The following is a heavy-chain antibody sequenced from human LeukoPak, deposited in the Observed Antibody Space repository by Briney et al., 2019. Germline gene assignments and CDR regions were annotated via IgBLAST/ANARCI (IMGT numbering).Heavy chain of an antibody. CDR2: ISAYNGNT. V-gene: IGHV1-18*01. CDR1: GYTFTSYG. CDR3: ARAPYDYVAFDI. J-gene: IGHJ3*02. Sequence: ASVNVSCRASGYTFTSYGISWVRQAPGQGLEWMGWISAYNGNTNYAQKLQGRVTMTTDTSTSTAYMELRSLRSDDTAVYYCARAPYDYVAFDIWGQGTMVTVSS. D-gene: IGHD3-16*01.